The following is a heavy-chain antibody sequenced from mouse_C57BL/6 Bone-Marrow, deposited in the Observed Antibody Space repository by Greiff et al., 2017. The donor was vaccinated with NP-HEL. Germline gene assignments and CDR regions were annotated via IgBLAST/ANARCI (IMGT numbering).Heavy chain of an antibody. CDR3: ARLAHYYGSRDY. CDR1: GFTFSSYT. D-gene: IGHD1-1*01. J-gene: IGHJ2*01. CDR2: ISGGGGNT. V-gene: IGHV5-9*01. Sequence: EVKLVESGGGLVKPGGSLKLSCAASGFTFSSYTMSWVRQTPEKRLEWVATISGGGGNTYYPDSVKGRFTISRDNAKNTLYLQMSSLRSEDTALYYCARLAHYYGSRDYWGQGTTLTVSS.